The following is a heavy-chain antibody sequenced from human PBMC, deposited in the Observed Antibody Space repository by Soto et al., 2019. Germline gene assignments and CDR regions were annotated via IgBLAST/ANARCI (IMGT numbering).Heavy chain of an antibody. V-gene: IGHV1-69*01. Sequence: QVQLVQSEAEVKKPGSSVKVSCKASGGTFSSYAISWVRQAPGQGLEWMGGIIPIFGTANYAQKFQGRVTVTADEFTSTAYTELSNLRSEDTAVYYCGLGQQLVYINYAFYIWGQGTMVTVSS. D-gene: IGHD6-13*01. CDR2: IIPIFGTA. CDR3: GLGQQLVYINYAFYI. J-gene: IGHJ3*02. CDR1: GGTFSSYA.